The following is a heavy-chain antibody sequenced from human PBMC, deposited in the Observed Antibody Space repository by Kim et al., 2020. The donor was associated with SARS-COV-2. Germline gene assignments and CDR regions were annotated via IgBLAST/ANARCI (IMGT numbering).Heavy chain of an antibody. D-gene: IGHD2-2*01. CDR2: ISYSGNS. CDR1: GGSIRSGGKF. V-gene: IGHV4-31*03. CDR3: ARRQPLDY. J-gene: IGHJ4*02. Sequence: SETLSLTCSVSGGSIRSGGKFWTWIRQHPAKGLEWIGYISYSGNSHYSPSLRSRVSISLQTSENQFSLELTSVTAADTAVYYVARRQPLDYWGQGILATV.